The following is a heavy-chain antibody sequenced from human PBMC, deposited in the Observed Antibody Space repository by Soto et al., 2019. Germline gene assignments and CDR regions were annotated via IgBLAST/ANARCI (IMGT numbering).Heavy chain of an antibody. Sequence: GASVKVSCRASGGIFSSYAISWVRQAPGQGLEWMGGIIPIFGTANYAQKFQGRVTITADESTSTAYMELGSLRSEDTAVYYCASGAVAGLFDYWGQGTLVTVSS. CDR2: IIPIFGTA. V-gene: IGHV1-69*13. D-gene: IGHD6-19*01. CDR3: ASGAVAGLFDY. CDR1: GGIFSSYA. J-gene: IGHJ4*02.